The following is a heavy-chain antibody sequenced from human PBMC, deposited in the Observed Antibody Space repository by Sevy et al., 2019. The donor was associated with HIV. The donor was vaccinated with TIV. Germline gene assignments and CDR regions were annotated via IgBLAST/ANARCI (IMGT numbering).Heavy chain of an antibody. CDR2: ISGSGGST. CDR1: GFTFSSYA. D-gene: IGHD3-22*01. Sequence: GGALRLSCAASGFTFSSYAMSWVRQAPGKGLEWVSAISGSGGSTYYADSVKGRFTISRDNSKNTLYLQMNSLRAEDTAVYYCAKEYYYDSSGSVGAFDIWGQGTMVTVSS. V-gene: IGHV3-23*01. J-gene: IGHJ3*02. CDR3: AKEYYYDSSGSVGAFDI.